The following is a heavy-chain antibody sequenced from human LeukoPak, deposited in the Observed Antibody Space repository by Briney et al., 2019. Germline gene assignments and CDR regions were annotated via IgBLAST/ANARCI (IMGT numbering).Heavy chain of an antibody. CDR1: GFTFSNFG. V-gene: IGHV3-30*03. D-gene: IGHD5-12*01. CDR2: ISYDGSNE. Sequence: PGRSLRLSCAASGFTFSNFGMHWVRQAPGKGLEWLAVISYDGSNEYHADSVKGRFTISRDNARNTVYLQINSLIAEDTAVYYCARGLRDRYGMDVWGQGTTVTVSS. CDR3: ARGLRDRYGMDV. J-gene: IGHJ6*02.